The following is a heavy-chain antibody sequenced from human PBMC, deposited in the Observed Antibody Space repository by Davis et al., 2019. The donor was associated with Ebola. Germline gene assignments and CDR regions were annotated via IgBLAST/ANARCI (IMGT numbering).Heavy chain of an antibody. CDR3: ASGIAAPWYYYGMDV. CDR1: GGSISSSSYY. CDR2: IYYSGST. D-gene: IGHD6-13*01. J-gene: IGHJ6*02. V-gene: IGHV4-39*01. Sequence: SETLSLTCTVSGGSISSSSYYWGWIRQPPGKGLEWIGSIYYSGSTYYNPSLKSRVTISVDTSKNQFSLKLSPVTAADTAVYYCASGIAAPWYYYGMDVWGQGTTVTVSS.